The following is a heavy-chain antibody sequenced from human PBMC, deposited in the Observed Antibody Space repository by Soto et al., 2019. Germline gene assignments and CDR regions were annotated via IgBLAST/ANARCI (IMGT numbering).Heavy chain of an antibody. CDR3: ARALYSSGYYNGMDV. CDR1: GCSITTYY. Sequence: SAPLSLTCTVSGCSITTYYWSWIRQPAGKGLEWIGRMYTSCTTNYNPSLRSRVTMSVDTSKNQFSLRLSSVTAADTAVYYCARALYSSGYYNGMDVWGQGTTATVSS. V-gene: IGHV4-4*07. CDR2: MYTSCTT. J-gene: IGHJ6*02. D-gene: IGHD3-22*01.